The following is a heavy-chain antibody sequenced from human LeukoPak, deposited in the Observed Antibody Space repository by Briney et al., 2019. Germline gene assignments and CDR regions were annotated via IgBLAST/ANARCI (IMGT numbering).Heavy chain of an antibody. J-gene: IGHJ4*02. V-gene: IGHV4-30-2*01. D-gene: IGHD1-7*01. Sequence: SETLSLTCTVSGGSISSGGYYWSWIRQPPGKGLEWIGYIYHSGSTYYNPSLKSRVTISVDRSKNQFSLKLSSVTAADTAVYYCARLNEDWNYEDYWGQGTLVTVSS. CDR3: ARLNEDWNYEDY. CDR2: IYHSGST. CDR1: GGSISSGGYY.